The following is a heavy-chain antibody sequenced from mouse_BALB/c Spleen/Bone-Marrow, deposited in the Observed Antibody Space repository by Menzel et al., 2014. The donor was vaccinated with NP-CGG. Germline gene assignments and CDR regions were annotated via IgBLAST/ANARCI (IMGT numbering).Heavy chain of an antibody. V-gene: IGHV3-1*02. D-gene: IGHD1-3*01. CDR2: IHYSGIT. CDR1: DYSITSGYS. Sequence: EVMLVESGPDLVKPSQSLSLTCTVTDYSITSGYSWHWIRQFPGNKLVWMGYIHYSGITNYSPSLKSRISFTRDTSKNQFFLHLNSVTTENTATYYCARWGKGAWFAYWGQGTLVTVSA. J-gene: IGHJ3*01. CDR3: ARWGKGAWFAY.